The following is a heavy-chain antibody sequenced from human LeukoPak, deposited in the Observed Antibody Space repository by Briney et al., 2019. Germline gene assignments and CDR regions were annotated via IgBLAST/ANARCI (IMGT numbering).Heavy chain of an antibody. D-gene: IGHD3-9*01. J-gene: IGHJ4*02. CDR3: ARERYFDWLLYGDFDY. CDR2: ISGSGGST. CDR1: GFTFSSYA. V-gene: IGHV3-23*01. Sequence: GGSLRLSCAASGFTFSSYAMSWVRQAPGKGLEWVSAISGSGGSTYYADSVKGRFTISRDNSKNTLYLQMNSLRAEDTAVYYCARERYFDWLLYGDFDYWGQGTLVTVSS.